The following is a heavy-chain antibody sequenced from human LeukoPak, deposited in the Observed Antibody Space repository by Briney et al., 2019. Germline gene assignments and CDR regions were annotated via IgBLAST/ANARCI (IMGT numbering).Heavy chain of an antibody. V-gene: IGHV3-48*01. J-gene: IGHJ5*02. CDR1: GFTFSSYS. CDR2: ISSSSSTI. CDR3: AREARYSSGWYVNWFDP. D-gene: IGHD6-19*01. Sequence: GGSLRLSCAASGFTFSSYSMNWVRQAPGKGLEWVSYISSSSSTIYYADSVKGRFTISRDNAKNSLYLQMNSLRAEDTAVYYCAREARYSSGWYVNWFDPWGQGTLVTVSS.